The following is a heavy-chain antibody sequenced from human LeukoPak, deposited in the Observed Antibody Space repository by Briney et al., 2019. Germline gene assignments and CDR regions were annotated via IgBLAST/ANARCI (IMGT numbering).Heavy chain of an antibody. J-gene: IGHJ4*02. CDR3: ARDESGDSYGLY. Sequence: RGTLRLSCAVSGFTLSGYWVNWVLEAPWKGVEWVDNIKQDGSQKYYVDSVRGRFTISRDNAKNSLYLQLNSLSAEDTAVYYCARDESGDSYGLYWGQGTLVTVSS. CDR1: GFTLSGYW. CDR2: IKQDGSQK. D-gene: IGHD5-18*01. V-gene: IGHV3-7*05.